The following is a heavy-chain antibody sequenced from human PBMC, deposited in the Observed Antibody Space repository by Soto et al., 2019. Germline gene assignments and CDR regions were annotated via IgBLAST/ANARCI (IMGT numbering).Heavy chain of an antibody. J-gene: IGHJ4*02. CDR2: ISYGSSST. CDR3: ARGKYTYGSDY. V-gene: IGHV3-48*02. Sequence: EAQLVESGGGLVQSGGSRRLSCTASGFTFSNYGMNWIRQAPGKGLEWISFISYGSSSTYYADSVKGRFTISRDNAKNSLYLQMNSLRDEDTAVYYCARGKYTYGSDYWGQGAMVTVSS. D-gene: IGHD5-18*01. CDR1: GFTFSNYG.